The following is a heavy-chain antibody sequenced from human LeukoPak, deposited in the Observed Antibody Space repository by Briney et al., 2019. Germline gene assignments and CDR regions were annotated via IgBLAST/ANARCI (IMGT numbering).Heavy chain of an antibody. J-gene: IGHJ4*02. CDR2: IHSGDNT. CDR1: GFTVSSND. Sequence: GGSLRLSCTASGFTVSSNDMSWVRQAPGKGLEWVSVIHSGDNTYYADSLKDRFTNSRDNSKNTLYLQMNSLRAEDTAVYYCARGWLETSSVQAFDYWGQGTLVTVSS. CDR3: ARGWLETSSVQAFDY. V-gene: IGHV3-53*01. D-gene: IGHD5-12*01.